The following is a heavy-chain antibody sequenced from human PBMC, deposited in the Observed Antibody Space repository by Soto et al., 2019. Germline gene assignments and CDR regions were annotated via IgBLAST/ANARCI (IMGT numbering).Heavy chain of an antibody. CDR3: ARHLSHLKYGWFDP. D-gene: IGHD3-3*02. Sequence: QVQLVESGGGVVQPGRSLRLSCADSGFTFSSYAFHWVRQAPGKGLEWVAILSDDGSNKYYAGSVKGRFSISRDNSKNTLYLQMNSLTAEDTAVYYCARHLSHLKYGWFDPWGQGTLVTVSS. CDR2: LSDDGSNK. V-gene: IGHV3-30-3*01. J-gene: IGHJ5*02. CDR1: GFTFSSYA.